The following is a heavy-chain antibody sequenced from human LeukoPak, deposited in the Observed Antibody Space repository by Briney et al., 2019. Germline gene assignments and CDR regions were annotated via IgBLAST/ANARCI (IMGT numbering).Heavy chain of an antibody. D-gene: IGHD1-14*01. J-gene: IGHJ3*02. CDR1: GYTFTGYY. Sequence: ASVKVSFKASGYTFTGYYMSWVRQAPGQGLEWMGWINPDSGGTHYAQNFQGWVTMTRDTSISTAYMELSRLRSDDTAVYYCARGTLTAPRSAFDIWGQGTMVTVSS. CDR3: ARGTLTAPRSAFDI. CDR2: INPDSGGT. V-gene: IGHV1-2*04.